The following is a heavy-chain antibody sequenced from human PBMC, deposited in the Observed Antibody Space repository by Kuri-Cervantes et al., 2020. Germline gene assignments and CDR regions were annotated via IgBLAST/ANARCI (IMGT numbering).Heavy chain of an antibody. V-gene: IGHV4-59*01. CDR1: GGSINTYY. Sequence: SETLSLTCTVPGGSINTYYWTWIRQPPGKGLEWIGYIYYSGSTNYNPSLKSRVTISVDTSKNQFSLKLSSVTAADTAVYYCARAPRRQDAFDIWGQGTMVTVSS. CDR2: IYYSGST. D-gene: IGHD1-14*01. J-gene: IGHJ3*02. CDR3: ARAPRRQDAFDI.